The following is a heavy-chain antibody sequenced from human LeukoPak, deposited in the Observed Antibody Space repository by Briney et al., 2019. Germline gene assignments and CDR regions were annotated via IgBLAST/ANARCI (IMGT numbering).Heavy chain of an antibody. Sequence: GGSLRLSCAASGFTFSSHSLNWVRQAPGKGLEWVSFITSSSSYIYYADSAKGRFTISRDNAKNSLYLQMNSLRAEDTATYYCARPVDSANGMDVWGQGTTVTVSS. V-gene: IGHV3-21*01. CDR3: ARPVDSANGMDV. J-gene: IGHJ6*02. CDR1: GFTFSSHS. D-gene: IGHD1-26*01. CDR2: ITSSSSYI.